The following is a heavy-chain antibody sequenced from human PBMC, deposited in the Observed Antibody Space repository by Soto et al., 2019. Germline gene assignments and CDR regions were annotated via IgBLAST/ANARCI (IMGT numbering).Heavy chain of an antibody. CDR1: GLTFSNYG. CDR3: ANAPDFDWCSHFDY. D-gene: IGHD3-9*01. CDR2: ISYDGSNK. V-gene: IGHV3-30*18. Sequence: PGGSLRLSCAASGLTFSNYGIRWVRQAPGRGLEWVAVISYDGSNKYYADSVKGRFTISTDNSKNTLYLKMNRLRAEHTAVYYCANAPDFDWCSHFDYWGQGTLVTVSS. J-gene: IGHJ4*02.